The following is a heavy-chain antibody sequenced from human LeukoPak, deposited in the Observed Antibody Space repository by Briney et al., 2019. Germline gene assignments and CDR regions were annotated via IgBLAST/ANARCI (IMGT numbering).Heavy chain of an antibody. D-gene: IGHD4-23*01. J-gene: IGHJ4*02. CDR1: GDSVSSNSAA. CDR2: TYYRSKWYN. V-gene: IGHV6-1*01. Sequence: SQTLSPTCAISGDSVSSNSAAWNWIRQSPSRGLEWLGRTYYRSKWYNDYAVSVKSRITINPDTSKNQFSLQLNSVTPEDTAVYYCARDHFSPMDYGGTYYFDYWGQGTLVTVSS. CDR3: ARDHFSPMDYGGTYYFDY.